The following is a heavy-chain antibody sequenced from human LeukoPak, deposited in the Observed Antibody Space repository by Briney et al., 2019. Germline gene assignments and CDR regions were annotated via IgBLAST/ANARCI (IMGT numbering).Heavy chain of an antibody. CDR2: ISSSGSTI. CDR3: ARDLTTLRSGMDA. V-gene: IGHV3-48*03. CDR1: GFTFSSYE. Sequence: GGSLRLSCAASGFTFSSYEMNWVRQAPGKGLEWVSYISSSGSTIYYADSVKGRFTISRDNAKNSLYLQMNSLRAEDTAVYYCARDLTTLRSGMDAWGQGTTVTVSS. J-gene: IGHJ6*02. D-gene: IGHD1-1*01.